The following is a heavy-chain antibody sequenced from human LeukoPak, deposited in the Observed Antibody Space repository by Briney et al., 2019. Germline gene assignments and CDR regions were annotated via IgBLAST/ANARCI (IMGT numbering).Heavy chain of an antibody. CDR1: GGSFSGYY. CDR2: INHSGST. V-gene: IGHV4-34*01. D-gene: IGHD5-24*01. CDR3: ARHRRDGYNFVRAPDY. Sequence: SETLSLTCAVYGGSFSGYYWSWIRQPPGKGLEWIGEINHSGSTNYNPSLKSRVTISVDTSKNQCSLKLSSVTAADTAVYYCARHRRDGYNFVRAPDYWGQGTLVTVSS. J-gene: IGHJ4*02.